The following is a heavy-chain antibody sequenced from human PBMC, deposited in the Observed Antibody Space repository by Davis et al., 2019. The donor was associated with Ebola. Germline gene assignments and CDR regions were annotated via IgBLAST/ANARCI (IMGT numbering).Heavy chain of an antibody. CDR2: MNPNSGNT. J-gene: IGHJ5*02. CDR3: ARPRRIAAAGSWFDP. D-gene: IGHD6-13*01. Sequence: ASVKVSCRASGYTFTSYDINWVRQATGQGLEWMGWMNPNSGNTGYAQKFQGRVTMTRNTSISTAYMELSSLRSEDTAVYYCARPRRIAAAGSWFDPWGQGTLVTVSS. CDR1: GYTFTSYD. V-gene: IGHV1-8*01.